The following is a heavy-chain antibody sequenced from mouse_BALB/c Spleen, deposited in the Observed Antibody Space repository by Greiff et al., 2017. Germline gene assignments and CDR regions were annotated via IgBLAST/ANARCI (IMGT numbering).Heavy chain of an antibody. CDR3: ARSRYDDAMDY. CDR1: GYTFTSYW. CDR2: INPSNGRT. V-gene: IGHV1S81*02. Sequence: QVQLQQPGAELVKPGASVKLSCKASGYTFTSYWMHWVKQRPGQGLEWIGEINPSNGRTNYNEKFKSKATLTVDKSSSTAYMQLSSLTSEDSAVYYCARSRYDDAMDYWGQGTSVTVSS. D-gene: IGHD2-14*01. J-gene: IGHJ4*01.